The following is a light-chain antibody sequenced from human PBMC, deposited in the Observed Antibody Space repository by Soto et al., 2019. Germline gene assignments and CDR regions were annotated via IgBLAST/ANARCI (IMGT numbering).Light chain of an antibody. CDR1: SSNIGTNY. Sequence: QSVLTQPPSASGTPGQRVTISCSGSSSNIGTNYVYWYQQLPGRAPKLLIYKNDQRPSGVPDRFSGSKSGTSASLAISGLRSEDEADYYCAAWDDSLSGLWVFGGGTKVTVL. V-gene: IGLV1-47*01. J-gene: IGLJ3*02. CDR3: AAWDDSLSGLWV. CDR2: KND.